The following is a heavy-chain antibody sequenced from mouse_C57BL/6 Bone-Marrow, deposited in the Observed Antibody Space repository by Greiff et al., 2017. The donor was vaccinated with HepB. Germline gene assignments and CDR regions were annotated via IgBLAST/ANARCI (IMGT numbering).Heavy chain of an antibody. CDR3: ATPFITTVRDY. D-gene: IGHD1-1*01. Sequence: VQLQQSGAELVRPGASVKLSCKASGYTFTDYYINWVKQRPGQGLEWIARIYPGSGNTYYNEKFKGKATLTAEKSSSTAYMQLSSLTSEDSAVYFCATPFITTVRDYWGQGTTLTVSS. J-gene: IGHJ2*01. CDR2: IYPGSGNT. CDR1: GYTFTDYY. V-gene: IGHV1-76*01.